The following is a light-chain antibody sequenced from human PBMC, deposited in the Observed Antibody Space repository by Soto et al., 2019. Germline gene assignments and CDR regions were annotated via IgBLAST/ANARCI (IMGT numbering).Light chain of an antibody. CDR2: KAS. CDR3: QQYNSYPWT. CDR1: QSISSW. J-gene: IGKJ1*01. Sequence: DIQMTQSPSTLSASVGDRVTITCRASQSISSWLAWYQPKPEKAPKLLIYKASSLESGVPSRFSGSGSGTEFTLTIRSLQPDDFATYYCQQYNSYPWTFGQGTKVEIK. V-gene: IGKV1-5*03.